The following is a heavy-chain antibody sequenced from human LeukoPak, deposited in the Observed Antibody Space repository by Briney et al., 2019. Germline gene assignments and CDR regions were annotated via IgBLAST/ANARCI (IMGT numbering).Heavy chain of an antibody. Sequence: GGSPRLSCAASGVTFSGYSMYWGREAPGKGLGRVSYICSSRSTIYYADSVKGRFTITRDKAKNSKYLQMNSLRDKDTAMYYCAREEGSSCYPYYYGKDVCGQGPTATVSS. CDR1: GVTFSGYS. V-gene: IGHV3-48*02. CDR3: AREEGSSCYPYYYGKDV. CDR2: ICSSRSTI. J-gene: IGHJ6*02. D-gene: IGHD2-2*01.